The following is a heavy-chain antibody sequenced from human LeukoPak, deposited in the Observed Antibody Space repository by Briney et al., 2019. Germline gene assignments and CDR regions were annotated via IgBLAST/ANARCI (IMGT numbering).Heavy chain of an antibody. CDR1: GFTFSSYN. CDR3: ARASGYSYDNELDY. Sequence: PGGSLRLSCAASGFTFSSYNMNWVRQAPGKGLEWVSFISGSSSYIYYADSVKGRFTISRGNAKNSLYLQMNSLRAEDTAVYYCARASGYSYDNELDYWGQGTLVTVSS. CDR2: ISGSSSYI. D-gene: IGHD5-18*01. V-gene: IGHV3-21*01. J-gene: IGHJ4*02.